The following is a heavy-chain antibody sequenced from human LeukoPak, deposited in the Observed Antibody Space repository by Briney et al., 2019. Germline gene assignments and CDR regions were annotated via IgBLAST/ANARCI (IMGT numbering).Heavy chain of an antibody. V-gene: IGHV3-48*03. Sequence: GGSLRLSCAASGFTFSSYEMNWVRQAPGKGLEWVSYISTSGSTIYYADSVKGRFTISRDNAKNSLYLQMNSLRAEDTAVYYCARSGICYDYWGQGTLVTVSS. CDR2: ISTSGSTI. J-gene: IGHJ4*02. CDR1: GFTFSSYE. D-gene: IGHD1-26*01. CDR3: ARSGICYDY.